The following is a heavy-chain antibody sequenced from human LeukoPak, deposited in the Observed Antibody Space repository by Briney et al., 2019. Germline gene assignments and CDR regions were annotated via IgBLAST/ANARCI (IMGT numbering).Heavy chain of an antibody. D-gene: IGHD5-18*01. CDR3: ARGENTAMGY. CDR1: GGPSSRGGYY. Sequence: PSETLSLTCTVSGGPSSRGGYYWSWIRQHPGKGLEWIGYMYYSGSTYHSPSLKSRVTISLDTPKNQFSLRLTSVTVADTAVYYCARGENTAMGYWGQGTLVTVSS. CDR2: MYYSGST. J-gene: IGHJ4*02. V-gene: IGHV4-31*03.